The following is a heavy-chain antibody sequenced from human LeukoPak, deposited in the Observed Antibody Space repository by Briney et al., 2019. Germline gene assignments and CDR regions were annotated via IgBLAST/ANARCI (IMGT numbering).Heavy chain of an antibody. CDR1: GFTFSSYW. CDR3: AREGAVAVFDY. D-gene: IGHD6-19*01. V-gene: IGHV3-7*05. J-gene: IGHJ4*02. CDR2: IKQDGSEK. Sequence: GGSLTLSCAASGFTFSSYWMSWVRQAQGKGLEWVSKIKQDGSEKYYVEPVKGRITISRDNAKNSRYLQVNSLRAEDTAVYYCAREGAVAVFDYWGQGTLVTFS.